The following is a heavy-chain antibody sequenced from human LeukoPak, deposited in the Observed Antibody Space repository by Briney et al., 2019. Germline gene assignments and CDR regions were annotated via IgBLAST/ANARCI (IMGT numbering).Heavy chain of an antibody. CDR2: ITGGGDTT. D-gene: IGHD3-16*01. CDR1: GFTFSTNA. Sequence: GGSLRLSCAASGFTFSTNALYWVRQAPGKGLEGVSAITGGGDTTYYADSVKGRCTISRDNSKNMVYLEMNSLRAEDTAVYYCAKGVWGTYSSWGQGTLVTVSS. J-gene: IGHJ5*02. V-gene: IGHV3-23*01. CDR3: AKGVWGTYSS.